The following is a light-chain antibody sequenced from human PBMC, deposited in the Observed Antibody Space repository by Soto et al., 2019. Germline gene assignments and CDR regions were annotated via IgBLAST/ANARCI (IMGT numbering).Light chain of an antibody. J-gene: IGLJ1*01. CDR3: CSYAGRYTYV. CDR2: DVS. V-gene: IGLV2-11*01. Sequence: QSALTQARSVSGSPGQSVTISCSGTSSAVGGYNYVSWYQQHPGKAPKLMIYDVSKRPSGVPDRFSGSKSGNTASLTISGLQAEDEADYYCCSYAGRYTYVFGSGTKLTVL. CDR1: SSAVGGYNY.